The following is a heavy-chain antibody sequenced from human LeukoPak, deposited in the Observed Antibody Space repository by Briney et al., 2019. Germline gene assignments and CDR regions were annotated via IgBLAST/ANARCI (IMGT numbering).Heavy chain of an antibody. CDR1: GYTFTSYG. D-gene: IGHD6-13*01. J-gene: IGHJ6*03. CDR2: ISAYNGNT. V-gene: IGHV1-18*01. Sequence: ASVKASCKASGYTFTSYGISWVRQAPGQGLEWMGWISAYNGNTNYAQKLQGRVTMTTDTSTSTAYMELRSLRSDDTAVYYCARDDSSSWYGYYYYMDVWGKGTTVTISS. CDR3: ARDDSSSWYGYYYYMDV.